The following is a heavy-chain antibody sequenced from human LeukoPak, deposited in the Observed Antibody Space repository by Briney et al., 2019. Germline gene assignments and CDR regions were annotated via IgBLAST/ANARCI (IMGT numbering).Heavy chain of an antibody. Sequence: GGSLRLSCAASGFTFSSYAMSWVRQAPGKGLEWVSAISGSGGSTYYADSVKGRFTISRDNSKNTLYLQMNSLRAEDTAVYYCAKASFDGGNSDYFDYWGQGTLVTVSS. V-gene: IGHV3-23*01. CDR1: GFTFSSYA. J-gene: IGHJ4*02. CDR3: AKASFDGGNSDYFDY. CDR2: ISGSGGST. D-gene: IGHD4-23*01.